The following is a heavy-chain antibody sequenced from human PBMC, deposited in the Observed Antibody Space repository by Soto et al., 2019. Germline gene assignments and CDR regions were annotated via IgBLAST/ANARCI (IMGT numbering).Heavy chain of an antibody. J-gene: IGHJ5*02. CDR1: GFTFSDHY. CDR2: SRNKANSYTT. CDR3: ARDLGS. V-gene: IGHV3-72*01. Sequence: EVQLVESGGGLVQPGGSLRLSCAASGFTFSDHYMDWVRQAPGKGLEWVGRSRNKANSYTTEYAASVRGRFTISRDDSKNSLYLQMNSLKTEDTAVYYCARDLGSWGQGTRVTVSS.